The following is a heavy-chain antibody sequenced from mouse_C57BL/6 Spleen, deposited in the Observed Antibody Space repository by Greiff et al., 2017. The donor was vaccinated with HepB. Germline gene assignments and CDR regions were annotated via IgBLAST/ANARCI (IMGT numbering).Heavy chain of an antibody. J-gene: IGHJ2*01. CDR3: ARSITTVVRDYFDY. D-gene: IGHD1-1*01. CDR1: GYTFTDYN. V-gene: IGHV1-22*01. CDR2: INPNNGGT. Sequence: EVQLQQSGPELVKPGASVKMSCKASGYTFTDYNMHWVKQSHGKSLEWIGYINPNNGGTSYNQKFKGKATLTVNKSSSTAYMELRSLTSEDSAVYYCARSITTVVRDYFDYWGQGTTLTVSS.